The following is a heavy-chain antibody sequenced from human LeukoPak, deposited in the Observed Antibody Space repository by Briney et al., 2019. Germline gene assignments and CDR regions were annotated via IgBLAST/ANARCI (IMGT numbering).Heavy chain of an antibody. Sequence: PGGSLRLSCVASGFNFKTHAMHWVRQAPGKGLEWVALISYDGSAKYYADSVQGRFTISRDDSKNTLYLQMSSLRPEDTAIYYCARDGGWVRVWLPGGYWGQGTLVTVSA. CDR1: GFNFKTHA. V-gene: IGHV3-30*04. CDR3: ARDGGWVRVWLPGGY. CDR2: ISYDGSAK. J-gene: IGHJ1*01. D-gene: IGHD5-18*01.